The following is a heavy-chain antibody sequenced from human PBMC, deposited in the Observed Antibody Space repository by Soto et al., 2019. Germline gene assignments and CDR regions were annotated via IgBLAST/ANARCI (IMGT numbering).Heavy chain of an antibody. CDR1: GFTFSSYA. Sequence: GGSLRLSCAASGFTFSSYAMSWVRQAPGKGLEWVSAISGSGGSTYYADSVKGRFTISRDNSKNTLYLQMNSLRAEDTAVYYCAKAPNYDFWSGYYIWFDPWGQGTLVTVSS. V-gene: IGHV3-23*01. CDR3: AKAPNYDFWSGYYIWFDP. CDR2: ISGSGGST. J-gene: IGHJ5*02. D-gene: IGHD3-3*01.